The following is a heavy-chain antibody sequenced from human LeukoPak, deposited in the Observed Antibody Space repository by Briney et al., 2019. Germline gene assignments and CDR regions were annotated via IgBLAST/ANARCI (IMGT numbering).Heavy chain of an antibody. CDR3: ARDRRLHSSGWMGY. CDR1: GGTFSSYA. D-gene: IGHD6-19*01. V-gene: IGHV1-69*13. J-gene: IGHJ4*02. Sequence: SVKVSCKASGGTFSSYAISWVRQAPGQGLEWMGGIIPIFGTANYAQKFQGRVTITADESTSTAYMELRSLSADDTAVYYCARDRRLHSSGWMGYWGQGTLVTVSS. CDR2: IIPIFGTA.